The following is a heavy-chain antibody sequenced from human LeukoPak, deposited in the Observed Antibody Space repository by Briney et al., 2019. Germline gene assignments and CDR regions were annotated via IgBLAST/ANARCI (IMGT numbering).Heavy chain of an antibody. J-gene: IGHJ4*02. V-gene: IGHV3-43D*03. Sequence: TGGSLRLSCAASGFTFDDYAMHWVRQVPGKGLEWVSLISWDGGSTYYADSVKGRFTISRDNSKNSLYLQMNSLRAEDTALYYCAKDVRGSTSWYGLDYWGQGTLVTVSS. CDR3: AKDVRGSTSWYGLDY. CDR2: ISWDGGST. D-gene: IGHD6-13*01. CDR1: GFTFDDYA.